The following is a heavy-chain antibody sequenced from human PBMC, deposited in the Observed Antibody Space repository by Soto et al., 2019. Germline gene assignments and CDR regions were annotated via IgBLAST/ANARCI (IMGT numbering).Heavy chain of an antibody. CDR2: IYPGDSDT. CDR1: GYSCTTYW. D-gene: IGHD5-18*01. Sequence: PGEPLKISCKGSGYSCTTYWIGWVRQMPGKGLEWMAIIYPGDSDTRYSPSFQGQVTISADKSISTAYLQWSSLKASDTGMDYCARGLWIHPGDYWGQGTLVTVSS. CDR3: ARGLWIHPGDY. J-gene: IGHJ4*02. V-gene: IGHV5-51*01.